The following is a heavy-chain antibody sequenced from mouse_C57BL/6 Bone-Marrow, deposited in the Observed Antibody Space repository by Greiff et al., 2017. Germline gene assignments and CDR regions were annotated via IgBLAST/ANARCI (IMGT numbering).Heavy chain of an antibody. CDR1: GYSITSGYY. Sequence: EVKLLESGPGLVKPSQSLSLTCSVTGYSITSGYYWNWIRQFPGNKLEWMGYISYDGSNNYNPSLKNRISITRDTSKNQFFLKLNSVTTEDTATYYCARDGHLAYWGQGTLVTVSA. CDR2: ISYDGSN. CDR3: ARDGHLAY. J-gene: IGHJ3*01. V-gene: IGHV3-6*01.